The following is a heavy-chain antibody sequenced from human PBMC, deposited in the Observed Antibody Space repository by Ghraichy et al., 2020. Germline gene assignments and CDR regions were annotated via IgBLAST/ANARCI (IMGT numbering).Heavy chain of an antibody. CDR3: VKDAAMQSFDY. CDR2: INNNGANT. V-gene: IGHV3-64D*06. D-gene: IGHD6-19*01. CDR1: GFTFSNSA. J-gene: IGHJ4*02. Sequence: GESLNISCSASGFTFSNSAMFWVRPAPGKGLEYVSLINNNGANTHYIDFVKGRFTVSRDNSKNTLYLQMSSLRVEDTAVYYCVKDAAMQSFDYWGQGTLVTVSS.